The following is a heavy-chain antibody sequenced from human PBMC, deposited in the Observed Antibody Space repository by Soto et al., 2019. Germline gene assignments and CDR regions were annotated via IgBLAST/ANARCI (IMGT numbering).Heavy chain of an antibody. CDR3: AKNGQPPYYYYGLDV. J-gene: IGHJ6*02. CDR2: ISGYNGDT. Sequence: GASVEVSCKASGYTFTRYGISWVRQAPGQGLEWMGWISGYNGDTNYAQKFQDRVSMTIDTSTGTAYMELRSLTSDDTAIYYCAKNGQPPYYYYGLDVWGQGTKVTV. V-gene: IGHV1-18*01. CDR1: GYTFTRYG. D-gene: IGHD2-8*01.